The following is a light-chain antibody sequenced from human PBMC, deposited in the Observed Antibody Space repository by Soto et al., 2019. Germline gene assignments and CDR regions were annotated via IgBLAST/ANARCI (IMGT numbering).Light chain of an antibody. J-gene: IGKJ1*01. Sequence: DIQMSQSPSFVSAAVGDRVTLTCRASQDIGNLLVWYQQKPGKAPTLLIYTTSKLQRGVPSRFSCSGSGAHFPLTISSLQPEDFATYYCQQASSFPRTFGQGTKVE. CDR1: QDIGNL. V-gene: IGKV1-12*01. CDR2: TTS. CDR3: QQASSFPRT.